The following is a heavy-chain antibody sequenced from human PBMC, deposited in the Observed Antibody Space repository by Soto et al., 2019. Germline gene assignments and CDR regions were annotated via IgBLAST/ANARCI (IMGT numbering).Heavy chain of an antibody. J-gene: IGHJ6*02. V-gene: IGHV1-18*01. D-gene: IGHD2-8*01. Sequence: ASVKVSCKASGYTFTNSGISWVRQAPGQGLEWMGWISTDNGNTNYAQKFQGRVTMTIDTSTGTAYMEVRSLTSDDTAVYYCAKNGQPPYYYYGLDVWGQGTKVTV. CDR3: AKNGQPPYYYYGLDV. CDR2: ISTDNGNT. CDR1: GYTFTNSG.